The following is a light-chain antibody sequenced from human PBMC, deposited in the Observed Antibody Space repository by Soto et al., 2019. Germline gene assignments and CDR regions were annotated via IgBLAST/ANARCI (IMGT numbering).Light chain of an antibody. CDR1: QSISSW. CDR2: KAS. V-gene: IGKV1-5*03. CDR3: QQSNSYSYT. Sequence: DIQMTQSPSTLSASVGDRVTITCRASQSISSWLAWYQQKPGKAPKLLIYKASSLESGVPSRFSGSGSGTELTLTISSLQPDDFATYYCQQSNSYSYTFGHGTKLEIK. J-gene: IGKJ2*01.